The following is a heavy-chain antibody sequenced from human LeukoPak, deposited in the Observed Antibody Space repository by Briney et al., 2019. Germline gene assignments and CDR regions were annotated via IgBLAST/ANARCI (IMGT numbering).Heavy chain of an antibody. J-gene: IGHJ4*02. CDR3: AKGGTGYCSSTSCLYYFDY. CDR1: GFTFSAYA. V-gene: IGHV3-23*01. D-gene: IGHD2-2*01. CDR2: ITADST. Sequence: PGGSLRLSCEASGFTFSAYAMSWVRQAPGKGLEWVSTITADSTYYADSVKGRFTISRDNSKNTLYLQMNSLRAEDTAVYYCAKGGTGYCSSTSCLYYFDYWGQGTLVTVSS.